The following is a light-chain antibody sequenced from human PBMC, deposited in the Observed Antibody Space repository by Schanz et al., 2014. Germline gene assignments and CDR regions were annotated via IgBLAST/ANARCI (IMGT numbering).Light chain of an antibody. J-gene: IGLJ3*02. V-gene: IGLV1-40*01. CDR3: SSYAGNNNWV. CDR1: TSNLGATYD. CDR2: ANN. Sequence: QSVLTQPPSVSGAPGQRVTISCTGSTSNLGATYDVHWYQQLPGAAPKLLIYANNIRPSGVPDRFSGSKSGTSASLAITGLQAEDEADYYCSSYAGNNNWVFGGGTKRTVL.